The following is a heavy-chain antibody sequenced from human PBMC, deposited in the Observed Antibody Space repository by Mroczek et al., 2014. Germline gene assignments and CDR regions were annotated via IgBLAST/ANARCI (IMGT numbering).Heavy chain of an antibody. Sequence: QVQLQESGGGVVQPGRSLRLSCAASGFTFSSYGMHWVRQAPGKGLEWVAVISYDGSNKYYADSVKGRFTISRDNSKNTLYLQMNSLRAEDTAVYYCAKGGSYSRNDAFDIWGQGTMVTVSS. CDR2: ISYDGSNK. CDR3: AKGGSYSRNDAFDI. CDR1: GFTFSSYG. V-gene: IGHV3-30*18. J-gene: IGHJ3*02. D-gene: IGHD1-26*01.